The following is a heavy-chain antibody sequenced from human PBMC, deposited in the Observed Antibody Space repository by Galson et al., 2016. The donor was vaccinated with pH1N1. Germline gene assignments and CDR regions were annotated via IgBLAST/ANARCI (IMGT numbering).Heavy chain of an antibody. CDR1: GGPLSSYA. V-gene: IGHV1-69*13. J-gene: IGHJ3*01. CDR3: VRSTGYNKVNGPFDV. Sequence: SVKVSCKASGGPLSSYATGWVRQAPGQGPEWMGGIMPILGTTKYEQKFQGRVTITADEMLGSAYMELSGLTSMDTAVYYCVRSTGYNKVNGPFDVWGQGTLVIVSS. D-gene: IGHD1-14*01. CDR2: IMPILGTT.